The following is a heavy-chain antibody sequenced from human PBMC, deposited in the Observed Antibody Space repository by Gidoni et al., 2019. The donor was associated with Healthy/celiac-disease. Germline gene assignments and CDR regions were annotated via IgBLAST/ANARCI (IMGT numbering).Heavy chain of an antibody. V-gene: IGHV4-34*01. CDR3: ARLYYYGSGSPNLDV. Sequence: QVQLQQWGAGLLKPSETLSLTCAVYGGSFSGYYWSWIRQPPGKGLEWIGEINHSGSTNYNPSLKSRVTISVDTSKNQFSLKLSSVTAADTAVYYCARLYYYGSGSPNLDVWGKGTTVTVSS. CDR1: GGSFSGYY. D-gene: IGHD3-10*01. J-gene: IGHJ6*04. CDR2: INHSGST.